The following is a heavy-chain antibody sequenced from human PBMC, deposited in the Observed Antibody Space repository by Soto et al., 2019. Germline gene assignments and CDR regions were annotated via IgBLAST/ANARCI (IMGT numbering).Heavy chain of an antibody. D-gene: IGHD5-12*01. V-gene: IGHV3-33*01. CDR2: IWYDGSNK. CDR1: GFTFSSYG. Sequence: VQLVESGGGVVQPGRSLRLSCAASGFTFSSYGMHWVRQAPGKGLEWVAVIWYDGSNKYYADSVKGRFTISRDNSKNTLYLQKNSLRAEDRAVYYCARRRRGPATSRKGMDVWGQGTTVTVSS. CDR3: ARRRRGPATSRKGMDV. J-gene: IGHJ6*01.